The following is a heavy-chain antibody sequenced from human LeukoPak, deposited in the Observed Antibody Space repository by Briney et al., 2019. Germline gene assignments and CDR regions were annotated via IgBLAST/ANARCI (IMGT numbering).Heavy chain of an antibody. Sequence: PSETLSLTCTVSGGSISSSSYSWGWIRQPPGKGLEWIGSIYYSGSTYYNPSLKSRVTISVDTSKNQFSLKLSSVTAADTAVYYCARRSRGGYSYFDYWGQGTLVTVSS. CDR1: GGSISSSSYS. V-gene: IGHV4-39*01. CDR3: ARRSRGGYSYFDY. CDR2: IYYSGST. J-gene: IGHJ4*02. D-gene: IGHD5-24*01.